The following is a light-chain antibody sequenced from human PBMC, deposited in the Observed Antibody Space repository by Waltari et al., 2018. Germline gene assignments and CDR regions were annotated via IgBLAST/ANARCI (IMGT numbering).Light chain of an antibody. Sequence: QSVLTQPPSASGTPGQRVTISCSGSSSNIGSNTVNWYLQPPGTAPKLLIYRNNQRPSGCPDRCSGSKSGTSASLAISGLQSEDEADYYCAAWDASLNGAVFGGGTQLTVL. V-gene: IGLV1-44*01. CDR1: SSNIGSNT. CDR3: AAWDASLNGAV. J-gene: IGLJ7*01. CDR2: RNN.